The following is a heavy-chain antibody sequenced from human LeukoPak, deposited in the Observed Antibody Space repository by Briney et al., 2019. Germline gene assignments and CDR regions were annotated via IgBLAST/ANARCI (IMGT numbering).Heavy chain of an antibody. V-gene: IGHV1-8*01. CDR3: ARLCGAACYTPESDY. CDR2: MNPNSGNT. J-gene: IGHJ4*02. CDR1: GYTFTSYD. D-gene: IGHD2-21*02. Sequence: ASVKVSCKASGYTFTSYDINWVRQATGQGLEWMGWMNPNSGNTGYAQKFQGRVTMTRNTSISTAYMELSRLRSDDTAVYYCARLCGAACYTPESDYWGQGTLVTVSS.